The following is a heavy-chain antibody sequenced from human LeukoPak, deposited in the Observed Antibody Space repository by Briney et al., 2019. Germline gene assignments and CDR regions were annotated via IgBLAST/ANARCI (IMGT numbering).Heavy chain of an antibody. J-gene: IGHJ6*02. CDR2: ISGSGGST. CDR1: GFTFSSYA. D-gene: IGHD2-2*01. Sequence: PGGSLRLSCAASGFTFSSYAMSWVRQAPGKGLEWVSAISGSGGSTYYADSVKGRFTISRDNSKNTLSLQMNSLRAEDTAVYYCAKGVRVCSSTSCLPLKYYYGMDVWGQGTTVTVSS. V-gene: IGHV3-23*01. CDR3: AKGVRVCSSTSCLPLKYYYGMDV.